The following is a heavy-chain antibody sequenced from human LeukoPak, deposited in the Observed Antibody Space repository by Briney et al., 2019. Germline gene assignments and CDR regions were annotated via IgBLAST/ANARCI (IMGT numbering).Heavy chain of an antibody. V-gene: IGHV3-74*01. J-gene: IGHJ5*01. D-gene: IGHD4-23*01. Sequence: TGGSLRLSCAASGFNFASRWMHWVRQVPGKGLVWVSRISSDGSDTTYADSVKGRFTISRDNVKKVVYLQMRSLRVEDTAVYYCARHFDGKGSFDFWGQGTLVTVSS. CDR3: ARHFDGKGSFDF. CDR2: ISSDGSDT. CDR1: GFNFASRW.